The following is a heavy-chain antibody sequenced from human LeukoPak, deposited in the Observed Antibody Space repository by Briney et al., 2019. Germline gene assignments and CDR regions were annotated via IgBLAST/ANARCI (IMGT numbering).Heavy chain of an antibody. CDR1: GFTFSRYW. CDR3: ATGNYYDSRGYYTFGY. CDR2: INGDGSTT. D-gene: IGHD3-22*01. Sequence: GGSLRLSCAASGFTFSRYWMHWVRQVPGKGLVWVSRINGDGSTTSYADFVKGRFTISRDNAKNTLSLQVNSLRAEDTAVYYCATGNYYDSRGYYTFGYWGQGTLVTVSS. J-gene: IGHJ4*02. V-gene: IGHV3-74*01.